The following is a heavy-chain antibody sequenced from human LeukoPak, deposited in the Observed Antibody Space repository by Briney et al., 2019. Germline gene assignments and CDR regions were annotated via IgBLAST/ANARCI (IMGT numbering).Heavy chain of an antibody. Sequence: PGRSLRLSCAASGFTFSSYAMHWVRQAPGKGLEWVAVISYDGSDKYYADSVKGRFTISRDNSKNTLYLQMNSLRAEDTAVYYCARDRPQYSSSPRYFQHWGQGTLVTVSS. D-gene: IGHD6-6*01. V-gene: IGHV3-30*01. CDR2: ISYDGSDK. CDR1: GFTFSSYA. J-gene: IGHJ1*01. CDR3: ARDRPQYSSSPRYFQH.